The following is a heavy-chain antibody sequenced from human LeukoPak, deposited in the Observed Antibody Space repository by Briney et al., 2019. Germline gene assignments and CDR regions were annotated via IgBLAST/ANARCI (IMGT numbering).Heavy chain of an antibody. Sequence: GGSLRLSCAASGFTFSSYAMHWVRQAPGKGLEWVAVISYDGSNKYYADSVKGRFTISRDNSKNTLYLQMNSLRAEGTAVYYCASSGWCRYYGMDVWGQGTTVTVSS. D-gene: IGHD6-19*01. V-gene: IGHV3-30-3*01. CDR3: ASSGWCRYYGMDV. J-gene: IGHJ6*02. CDR1: GFTFSSYA. CDR2: ISYDGSNK.